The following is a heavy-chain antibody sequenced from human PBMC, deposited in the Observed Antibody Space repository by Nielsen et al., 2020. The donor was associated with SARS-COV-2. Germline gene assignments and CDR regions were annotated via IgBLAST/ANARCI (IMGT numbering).Heavy chain of an antibody. J-gene: IGHJ6*02. CDR3: ARVEGGAARSRGQRYYYYYGMDV. CDR2: INPNSGGT. D-gene: IGHD6-6*01. Sequence: WVRQAPGQGLEWMGRINPNSGGTNYAQKFQGRVTMTRDTSTSTAHMELSRLRSDDTAVYYCARVEGGAARSRGQRYYYYYGMDVWGQGTTVTVSS. V-gene: IGHV1-2*06.